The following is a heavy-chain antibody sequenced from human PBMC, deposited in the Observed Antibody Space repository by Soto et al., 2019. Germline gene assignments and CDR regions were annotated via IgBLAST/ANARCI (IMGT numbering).Heavy chain of an antibody. CDR2: ISRDGGTK. J-gene: IGHJ4*02. Sequence: QVQLVESGGGVVQPGRSLRLSCADSGFTVSTYGMHWVRQAPGKGLEWVAVISRDGGTKYYADSVKGRFTISRDNSRNTLIQKMNSLRGDVMAFCYCTGEVASGYLGQGSQDAV. CDR3: TGEVASGY. D-gene: IGHD2-8*02. CDR1: GFTVSTYG. V-gene: IGHV3-30*03.